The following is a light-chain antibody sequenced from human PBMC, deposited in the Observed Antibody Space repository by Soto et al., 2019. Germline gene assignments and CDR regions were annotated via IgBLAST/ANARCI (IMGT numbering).Light chain of an antibody. CDR3: QQYFEWPPMT. CDR2: GAS. V-gene: IGKV3-15*01. CDR1: ETVATN. Sequence: LAPGERATLSCLASETVATNLAWYQQKPGQAPRLLISGASTRAAGISDRFRGSGSGTEFTLTISSLRSEDSAIYYCQQYFEWPPMTFGQGTKVDIK. J-gene: IGKJ1*01.